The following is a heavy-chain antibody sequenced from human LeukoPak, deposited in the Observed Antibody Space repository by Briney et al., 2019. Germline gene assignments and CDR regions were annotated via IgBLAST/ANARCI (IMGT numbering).Heavy chain of an antibody. Sequence: SETLSLTCAVYGGSFSGYYWSWIRQPPGKGLEWIGEINHSGSTNYNPSLKSRVTISVDTSKNQFSLKLSSVTAADTAVYYCARRRGRSGWYGDWYFDLWGRGTPVTVSS. V-gene: IGHV4-34*01. J-gene: IGHJ2*01. CDR3: ARRRGRSGWYGDWYFDL. CDR1: GGSFSGYY. D-gene: IGHD6-19*01. CDR2: INHSGST.